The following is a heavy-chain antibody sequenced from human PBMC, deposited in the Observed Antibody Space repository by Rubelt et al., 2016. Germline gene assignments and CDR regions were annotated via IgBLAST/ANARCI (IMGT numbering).Heavy chain of an antibody. CDR1: GFTFSSYW. J-gene: IGHJ6*02. D-gene: IGHD1-1*01. V-gene: IGHV3-7*05. CDR2: IKQDGSEK. Sequence: EVQLVESGGGLVQPGGSLRLSCAASGFTFSSYWMSWVRQAPGKGLEWVANIKQDGSEKYYVDSVKGRFTISRDNAKNSLSLQMISLRADDTAVYYCARPTEQLYYYYGMDVWGQGTTVTVSS. CDR3: ARPTEQLYYYYGMDV.